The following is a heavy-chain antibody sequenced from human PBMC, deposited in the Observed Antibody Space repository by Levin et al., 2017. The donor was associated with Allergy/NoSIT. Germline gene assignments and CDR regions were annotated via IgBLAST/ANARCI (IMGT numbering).Heavy chain of an antibody. D-gene: IGHD2-15*01. J-gene: IGHJ4*02. CDR2: ISYDGANK. Sequence: LTCAASGFTFNTSGMHWVRQAPGKGLEWVALISYDGANKYYADSVKGRFTISRDNSKNTLYLQMNSLRSEDTAVYSCAKDYGVAGALEYWGQGTLVTVSS. V-gene: IGHV3-30*18. CDR1: GFTFNTSG. CDR3: AKDYGVAGALEY.